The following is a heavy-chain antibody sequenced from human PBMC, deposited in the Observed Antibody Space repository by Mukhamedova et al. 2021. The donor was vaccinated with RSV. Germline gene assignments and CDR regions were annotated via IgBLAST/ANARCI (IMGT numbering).Heavy chain of an antibody. J-gene: IGHJ4*02. Sequence: AEYMGGRFTISRDNSKNTLYLQMSSLRVEDTAIYYCAIGGAAAYVYWGQGTLATVSS. V-gene: IGHV3-23*01. CDR3: AIGGAAAYVY. D-gene: IGHD6-13*01.